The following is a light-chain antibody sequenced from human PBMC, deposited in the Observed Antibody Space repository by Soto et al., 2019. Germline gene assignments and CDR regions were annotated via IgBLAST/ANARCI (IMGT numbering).Light chain of an antibody. CDR2: DAS. V-gene: IGKV1-5*01. CDR1: QSISSW. J-gene: IGKJ4*01. CDR3: QQCNSYMLT. Sequence: DIQMTQSPSTLSASVGDRVTITCRASQSISSWLAWYQQKPGKAPKLLIYDASSLESGVASRFSGSGSGTEFTLTISSLQPDDFATYYCQQCNSYMLTFGGGTKVDIK.